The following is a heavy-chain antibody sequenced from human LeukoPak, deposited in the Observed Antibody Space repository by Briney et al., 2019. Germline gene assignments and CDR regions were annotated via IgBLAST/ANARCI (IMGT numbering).Heavy chain of an antibody. CDR2: IYTSGST. CDR3: AREPRLLRNWFDP. D-gene: IGHD2-15*01. J-gene: IGHJ5*02. CDR1: AGSISSGNYY. Sequence: SETLSLTCTVSAGSISSGNYYWSWIRQPAGKGLEWIGRIYTSGSTNYNPSLKSRVTISVDTSKNRFSLKLSSVTAADTAVYYCAREPRLLRNWFDPWGQGTLVTVSS. V-gene: IGHV4-61*02.